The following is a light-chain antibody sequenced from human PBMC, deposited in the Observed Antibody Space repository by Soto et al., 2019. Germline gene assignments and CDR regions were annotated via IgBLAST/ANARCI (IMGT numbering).Light chain of an antibody. J-gene: IGKJ4*01. CDR2: DAS. Sequence: EIVLTQSPATLSLSPGERATLSCRASQSVSSFLAWYQQKPGQAPRLLIYDASNRATGIPARFSGSGSGTDFTLTISSLEPEDFAVYYCQQRGNWPPDTFGGGTKVEIK. V-gene: IGKV3-11*01. CDR1: QSVSSF. CDR3: QQRGNWPPDT.